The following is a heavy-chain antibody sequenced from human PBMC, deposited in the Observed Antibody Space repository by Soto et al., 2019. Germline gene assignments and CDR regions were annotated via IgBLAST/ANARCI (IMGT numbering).Heavy chain of an antibody. CDR1: GGTFSSYT. V-gene: IGHV1-69*02. Sequence: QVQLVQSGAEVKKPGSSVKVSCKASGGTFSSYTLSWVRQAPGQGLEWLGRIIPILGITNYAQKFQGRVTITADKSTSTAYMELSSLRSEYTAVYYWARGDCSSTSCYVAFDIWGQGTMVTVSS. CDR2: IIPILGIT. J-gene: IGHJ3*02. D-gene: IGHD2-2*01. CDR3: ARGDCSSTSCYVAFDI.